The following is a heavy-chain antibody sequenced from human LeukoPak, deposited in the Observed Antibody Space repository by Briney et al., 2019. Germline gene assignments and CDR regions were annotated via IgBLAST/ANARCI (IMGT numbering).Heavy chain of an antibody. D-gene: IGHD2-2*01. Sequence: GGSLRLSCAASGFTFSSYSMNWVRQAPGKGLEWVSYISSSSSTIYYADSVKGRFTISRDNAKNSLCLQMNSLRAEDTAVYYCARDRNAVVPAAIKYWGQGTLVTVSS. V-gene: IGHV3-48*01. CDR1: GFTFSSYS. J-gene: IGHJ4*02. CDR3: ARDRNAVVPAAIKY. CDR2: ISSSSSTI.